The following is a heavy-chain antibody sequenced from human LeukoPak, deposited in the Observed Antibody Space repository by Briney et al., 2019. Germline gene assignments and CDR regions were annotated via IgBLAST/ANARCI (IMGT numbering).Heavy chain of an antibody. J-gene: IGHJ4*02. CDR1: GFTFSSYE. Sequence: PGGSLRLSCVASGFTFSSYEMNWVRQAPGKGLEWLSYITSSDSTTHYADSVKGRFTISRDNSKNTLYLQMNSLRAEDTAVYYCAKEIWPTVTTPGWTYFDYWGQGALVTVSS. V-gene: IGHV3-48*03. CDR3: AKEIWPTVTTPGWTYFDY. D-gene: IGHD4-17*01. CDR2: ITSSDSTT.